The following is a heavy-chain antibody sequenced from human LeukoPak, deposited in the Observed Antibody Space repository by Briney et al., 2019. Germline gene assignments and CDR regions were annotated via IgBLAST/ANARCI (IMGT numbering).Heavy chain of an antibody. Sequence: PSETLSLTCAVSGVAISRGGYAWNWIRQPPGKGLEWIAYIYHSGTTYYNPSLKSRATISVDTSKNQFSLKLSSVTAADTAVYFCARKTRYCSTGRCNWDAWGQGILVTASS. CDR1: GVAISRGGYA. D-gene: IGHD2-15*01. J-gene: IGHJ5*02. CDR2: IYHSGTT. CDR3: ARKTRYCSTGRCNWDA. V-gene: IGHV4-30-4*07.